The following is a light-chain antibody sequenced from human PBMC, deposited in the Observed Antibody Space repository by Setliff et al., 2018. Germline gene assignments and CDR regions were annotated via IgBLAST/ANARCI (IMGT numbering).Light chain of an antibody. V-gene: IGLV2-8*01. Sequence: QSALAQPPSASGSPGQSVTISCTGTSSDVGGYKYVSWSQQHPGKAPKLMIYEVTKRPSGVPDRFSGSKSGNTASLTVSGLQAEDEADYYCISYAGSNNYVFGTGTKVTV. CDR2: EVT. CDR1: SSDVGGYKY. CDR3: ISYAGSNNYV. J-gene: IGLJ1*01.